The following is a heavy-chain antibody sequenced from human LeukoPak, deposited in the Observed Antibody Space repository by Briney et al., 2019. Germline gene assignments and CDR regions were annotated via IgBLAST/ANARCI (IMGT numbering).Heavy chain of an antibody. Sequence: PSETLSLTCTVSGGSISSSSHYWGWIRQPPGKGPEWIGSLYYSGSTYYNPSLKSRVTISVDTSKNQFSLKPSSVTATDTAVYYCARHDCATTSCLYFYGMDVWGQGTTVTVSS. CDR3: ARHDCATTSCLYFYGMDV. CDR2: LYYSGST. J-gene: IGHJ6*02. D-gene: IGHD2-2*01. V-gene: IGHV4-39*01. CDR1: GGSISSSSHY.